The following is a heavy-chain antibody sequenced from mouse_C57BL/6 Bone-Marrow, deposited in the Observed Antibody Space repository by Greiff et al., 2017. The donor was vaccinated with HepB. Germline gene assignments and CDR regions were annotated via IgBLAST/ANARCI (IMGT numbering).Heavy chain of an antibody. CDR1: GYTFTSYW. J-gene: IGHJ2*01. D-gene: IGHD2-3*01. Sequence: QVQLQQSGAELVKPGASVKMSCKASGYTFTSYWITWVKQRPGQGLEWIGDIYPGSGSTNYNEKFKRKATLTVDTSSSTAYMQLSSLTSEDSAVYYCARDDGYFLYYFDYWGQGTTLTVSS. V-gene: IGHV1-55*01. CDR3: ARDDGYFLYYFDY. CDR2: IYPGSGST.